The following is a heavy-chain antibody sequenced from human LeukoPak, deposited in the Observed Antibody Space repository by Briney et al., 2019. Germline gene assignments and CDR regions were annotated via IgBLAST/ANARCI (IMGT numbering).Heavy chain of an antibody. CDR3: ASTLDVYDSSGSYDY. CDR1: GYTFTGYY. Sequence: ASVKVSYKASGYTFTGYYMHWVRQAPGQGLEWMGWINPNSGGTNYAQKFQGRVTMTRDTSISTAYMELSRLRSDDTAVYYCASTLDVYDSSGSYDYWGQGTLVTVSS. CDR2: INPNSGGT. V-gene: IGHV1-2*02. J-gene: IGHJ4*02. D-gene: IGHD3-22*01.